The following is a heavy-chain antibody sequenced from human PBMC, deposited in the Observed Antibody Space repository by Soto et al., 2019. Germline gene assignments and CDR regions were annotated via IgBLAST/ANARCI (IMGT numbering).Heavy chain of an antibody. Sequence: LRLSCAASGFTFSAYDMHWVRQTTGKGLEWVSAIGAADDPYYLGSVKGRFTIPRENAKNSLYLQMNSLRAEDTAVYYCARAYSGRLPRRADYYFAMDVWGQGTTVTVSS. D-gene: IGHD2-15*01. CDR3: ARAYSGRLPRRADYYFAMDV. CDR2: IGAADDP. CDR1: GFTFSAYD. J-gene: IGHJ6*02. V-gene: IGHV3-13*05.